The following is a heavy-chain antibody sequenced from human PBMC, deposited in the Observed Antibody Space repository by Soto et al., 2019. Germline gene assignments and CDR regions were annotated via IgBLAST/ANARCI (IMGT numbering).Heavy chain of an antibody. CDR3: ARAYGSSWSIAEYFQH. CDR2: ISAYNGNT. J-gene: IGHJ1*01. V-gene: IGHV1-18*01. D-gene: IGHD6-13*01. CDR1: GYTFTSYG. Sequence: QVQLVQSGAEVKKPGASVKVSCKASGYTFTSYGISWVRQAPGQGLEWMGWISAYNGNTNYAQKLQGRVTMTTDTSTRTAYMELGSLRSDDTAVYYCARAYGSSWSIAEYFQHWGQGTLVTVSS.